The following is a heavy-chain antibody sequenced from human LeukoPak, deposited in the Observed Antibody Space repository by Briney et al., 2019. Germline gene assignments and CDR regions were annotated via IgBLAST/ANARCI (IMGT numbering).Heavy chain of an antibody. Sequence: SETLSLTCTVSGGSINSYYLSWIRQPPGKGLEWVGYINYSGSPNYSPSLKSRVTISVHTSKNKFSLKLSSVTAADTAVYYCARSIVVAGSVSDYYYYAMDVWGPGTTVTVSS. D-gene: IGHD6-19*01. CDR1: GGSINSYY. CDR3: ARSIVVAGSVSDYYYYAMDV. CDR2: INYSGSP. V-gene: IGHV4-59*08. J-gene: IGHJ6*02.